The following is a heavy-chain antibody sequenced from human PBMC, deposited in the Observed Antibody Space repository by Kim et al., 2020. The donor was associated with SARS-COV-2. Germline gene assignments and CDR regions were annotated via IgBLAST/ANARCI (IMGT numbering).Heavy chain of an antibody. D-gene: IGHD1-1*01. V-gene: IGHV3-23*01. CDR1: GFTFSTYA. CDR3: AKAEDDNGGVDY. Sequence: GGSLRLSCAASGFTFSTYAISWVRQAPGKGLEWVSAISGSGSSTYYTDSVKGRFTISRDNAKNTLYLQMNSLRAEDTAVYYCAKAEDDNGGVDYGTKGAL. J-gene: IGHJ4*02. CDR2: ISGSGSST.